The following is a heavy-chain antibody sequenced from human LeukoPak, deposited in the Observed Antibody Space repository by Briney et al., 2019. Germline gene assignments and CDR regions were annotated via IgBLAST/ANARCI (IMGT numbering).Heavy chain of an antibody. CDR2: VSSDNTYT. CDR3: ATSYFDSSGYLQYFDD. V-gene: IGHV3-11*06. Sequence: GGSLRLSCAASGFTFSNAWMSWVRQAPGKGLEWVACVSSDNTYTDYADSVKGRFTISRDNPKKSLYLQMNSLRDEDTAVYYCATSYFDSSGYLQYFDDWGQGTLVTVSS. J-gene: IGHJ4*02. D-gene: IGHD3-22*01. CDR1: GFTFSNAW.